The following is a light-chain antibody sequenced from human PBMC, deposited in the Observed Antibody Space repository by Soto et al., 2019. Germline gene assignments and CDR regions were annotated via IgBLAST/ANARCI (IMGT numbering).Light chain of an antibody. CDR1: QSLSSNY. CDR2: GAS. J-gene: IGKJ3*01. V-gene: IGKV3-20*01. Sequence: EIVLTQSPGTLSLSPGERATLSCRASQSLSSNYLAWYQQKPGQPPSLLIYGASTRATGIPYRFSGSGSGTDFTITISRLEHEDFAVYYCQQYGSSLFTFGPGTKVDIK. CDR3: QQYGSSLFT.